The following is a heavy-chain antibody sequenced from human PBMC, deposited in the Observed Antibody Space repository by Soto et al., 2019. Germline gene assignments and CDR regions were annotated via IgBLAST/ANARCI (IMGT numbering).Heavy chain of an antibody. D-gene: IGHD1-7*01. J-gene: IGHJ5*02. CDR3: ARDPRRRPQLHWFDL. V-gene: IGHV1-69*13. CDR2: IIPIFGTA. CDR1: GGTFSSYA. Sequence: SVKVSCKASGGTFSSYAISWVRQAPGQGLEWMGGIIPIFGTANYAQKFQGRVTITADESTSTAYMELSSLRSEDTAVYYCARDPRRRPQLHWFDLRGQGTLVTVS.